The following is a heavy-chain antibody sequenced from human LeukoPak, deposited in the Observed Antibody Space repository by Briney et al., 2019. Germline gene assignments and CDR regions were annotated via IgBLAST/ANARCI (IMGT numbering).Heavy chain of an antibody. J-gene: IGHJ5*02. Sequence: ASVKVSCKASGYTFTSYDINWVRQAPGQGLEWMGWMNPNSGNTNYAQKFQGRVTMTRNTSISTAYMELSSLRSEDTAVYYCARGQMRRITIFGVVPKDWFVPWRQGALVTVSS. V-gene: IGHV1-8*01. CDR2: MNPNSGNT. CDR3: ARGQMRRITIFGVVPKDWFVP. D-gene: IGHD3-3*01. CDR1: GYTFTSYD.